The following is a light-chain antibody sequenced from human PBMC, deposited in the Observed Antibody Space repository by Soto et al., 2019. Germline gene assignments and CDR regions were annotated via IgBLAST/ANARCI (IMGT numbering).Light chain of an antibody. J-gene: IGKJ1*01. Sequence: EIMVTQSPGTLSLSPGERATLSCRASQSVSGRYLAWYQQKPGQAPRPLIYGASSRASGIPDRFSGSGSGTDFTLTISRLEPEDFAVYYCQQYGSTPWTFGQGTKV. V-gene: IGKV3-20*01. CDR2: GAS. CDR1: QSVSGRY. CDR3: QQYGSTPWT.